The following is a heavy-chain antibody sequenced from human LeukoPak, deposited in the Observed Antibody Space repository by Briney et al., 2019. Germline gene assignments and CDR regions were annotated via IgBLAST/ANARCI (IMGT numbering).Heavy chain of an antibody. Sequence: GGSLRLSCAASGFTFNDYYMTWIRRAPGKGLEWVSYISSSSGFTKYADSVRGRFTISRDNAKNSLYLQMNTLRVGDTAVYYCARGSPPGDWGQGTLVTVSS. CDR1: GFTFNDYY. CDR3: ARGSPPGD. CDR2: ISSSSGFT. J-gene: IGHJ4*02. D-gene: IGHD3-16*01. V-gene: IGHV3-11*05.